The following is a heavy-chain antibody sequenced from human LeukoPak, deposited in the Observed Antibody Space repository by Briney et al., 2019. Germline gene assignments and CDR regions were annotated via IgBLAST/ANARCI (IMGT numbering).Heavy chain of an antibody. D-gene: IGHD6-13*01. CDR3: TAASGSYWYFDL. Sequence: SETLSLTCTVSGGSISSYYWSWIRQTPGKGLEWIGDIYYSGSTNYNPSLKSRLTISVDTSKSQFPLRLSSVTAADTAVYYCTAASGSYWYFDLWGRGTLVTVSS. J-gene: IGHJ2*01. CDR1: GGSISSYY. CDR2: IYYSGST. V-gene: IGHV4-59*08.